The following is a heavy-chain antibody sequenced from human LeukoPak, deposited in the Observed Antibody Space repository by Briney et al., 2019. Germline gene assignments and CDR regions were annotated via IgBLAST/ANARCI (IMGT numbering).Heavy chain of an antibody. J-gene: IGHJ1*01. D-gene: IGHD3-9*01. CDR2: INPSGGST. CDR1: VYTFTTYY. V-gene: IGHV1-46*01. Sequence: GSSVRVSCKASVYTFTTYYMHWVRQAPGQGLEWVGTINPSGGSTIYAQKFQGRVTMTEDTSTDTAYMELSSLRSEDTAVYYCATVSYDILTGASFSDLQHWGQGTLVTVSS. CDR3: ATVSYDILTGASFSDLQH.